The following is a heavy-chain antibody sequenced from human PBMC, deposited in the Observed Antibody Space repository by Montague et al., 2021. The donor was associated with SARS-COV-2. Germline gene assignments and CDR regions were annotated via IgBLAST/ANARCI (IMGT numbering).Heavy chain of an antibody. CDR3: ARSYYDILTAYYTPFDY. V-gene: IGHV2-70*04. Sequence: PALVKPTQTLTLTCTFSGFSLSTSGMRASWIRQPPGKALEWLAXXXWXXXKFXSTSLKTRLTISKDTSKNPVVLTMTNMDPVYTVTYYCARSYYDILTAYYTPFDYWGQGTLVTVSS. CDR1: GFSLSTSGMR. D-gene: IGHD3-9*01. CDR2: XXWXXXK. J-gene: IGHJ4*02.